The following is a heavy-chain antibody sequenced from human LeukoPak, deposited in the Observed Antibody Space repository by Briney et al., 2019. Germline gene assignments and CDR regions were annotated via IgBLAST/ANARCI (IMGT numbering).Heavy chain of an antibody. CDR2: IYHTWTT. V-gene: IGHV4-59*01. D-gene: IGHD4-23*01. CDR1: GDYIWSYY. Sequence: PSETLSLTCTVSGDYIWSYYWSWIRESPGKGLEGIGDIYHTWTTNYSPSLRSRLTISLDKSKDEFSLKLRSVIAADTAVYYCERPRNFGNEPFDIWGQGTMVTVSS. CDR3: ERPRNFGNEPFDI. J-gene: IGHJ3*02.